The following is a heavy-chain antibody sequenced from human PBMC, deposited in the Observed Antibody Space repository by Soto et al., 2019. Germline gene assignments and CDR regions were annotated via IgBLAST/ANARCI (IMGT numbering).Heavy chain of an antibody. D-gene: IGHD2-15*01. CDR3: ARGIATGQRDP. CDR1: GYTFTRYT. Sequence: QVQLVQSGAEVKKPGASVKISCKASGYTFTRYTMNWVRQAPGQRLEWMGWINPDNGNTKSSQKFQDRVIITRDTSASTAYMDLSSLRYDATAVYYCARGIATGQRDPWGQGTLVTVSS. J-gene: IGHJ5*02. CDR2: INPDNGNT. V-gene: IGHV1-3*01.